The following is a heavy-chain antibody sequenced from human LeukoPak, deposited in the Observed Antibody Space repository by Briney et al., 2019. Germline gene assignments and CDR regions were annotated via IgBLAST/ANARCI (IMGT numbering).Heavy chain of an antibody. CDR2: IKQDGSEK. J-gene: IGHJ3*02. CDR3: ARMQYYFDTSDRPKHDAFDI. CDR1: GFNW. Sequence: PVGSLRLSCAASGFNWMSWVRQAPGKGLEWVASIKQDGSEKNYVDSVKGRFTISRDNAKNSLYLQMNSLRAEDTAIYYCARMQYYFDTSDRPKHDAFDIWGQGTMVTVSS. V-gene: IGHV3-7*01. D-gene: IGHD3-22*01.